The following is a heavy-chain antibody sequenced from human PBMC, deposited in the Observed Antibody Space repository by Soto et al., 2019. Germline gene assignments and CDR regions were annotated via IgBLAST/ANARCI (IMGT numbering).Heavy chain of an antibody. CDR3: ARGGIHFYDSSGHAFDY. V-gene: IGHV1-69*06. CDR2: IIPIFGTA. J-gene: IGHJ4*02. Sequence: QVQLVQSGAEVKKPGSSVKVSCKASGDTFDIYGFNWARQAPGQGLEWMGTIIPIFGTADYAPKFEGRISITAEKSTSTAYMELRSLTAEDTAMYYCARGGIHFYDSSGHAFDYWGQGTLITVSS. D-gene: IGHD3-22*01. CDR1: GDTFDIYG.